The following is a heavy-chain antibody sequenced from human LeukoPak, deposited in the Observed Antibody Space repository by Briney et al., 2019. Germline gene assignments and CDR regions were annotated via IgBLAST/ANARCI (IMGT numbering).Heavy chain of an antibody. J-gene: IGHJ5*01. D-gene: IGHD4-17*01. CDR1: GYTFSDYY. CDR3: ARAPRGTTVTSANWFDP. V-gene: IGHV1-2*02. Sequence: ASVMVSCKASGYTFSDYYMHWVRQAPGQGLEWMAWINLNSGGTNYAQRFQGRVTLSRDTSMSTAYMEIFSLTFDDSAIYYCARAPRGTTVTSANWFDPWGQGTLVTVSS. CDR2: INLNSGGT.